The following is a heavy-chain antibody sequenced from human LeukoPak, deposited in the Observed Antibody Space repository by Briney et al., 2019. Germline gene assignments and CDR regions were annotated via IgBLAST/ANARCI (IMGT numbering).Heavy chain of an antibody. D-gene: IGHD3-3*01. CDR1: GFTVSSNY. Sequence: GGSLRLSCAASGFTVSSNYMSWVRQAPGKGLEWVSVIYSGGSTYYADSVKGRFTISRDNSKNTQYLQMNSLRAEDTAVYYCAKDFWSGPNIQYYYYYMDVWGKGTTVTVSS. J-gene: IGHJ6*03. CDR2: IYSGGST. V-gene: IGHV3-53*01. CDR3: AKDFWSGPNIQYYYYYMDV.